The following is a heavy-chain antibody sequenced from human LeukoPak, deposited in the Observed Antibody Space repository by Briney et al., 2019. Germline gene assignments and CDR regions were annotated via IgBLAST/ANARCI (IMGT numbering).Heavy chain of an antibody. CDR3: ATDRGWRTSGYYLYYFEY. V-gene: IGHV3-7*01. J-gene: IGHJ4*02. CDR1: GFTFSSYA. D-gene: IGHD3-3*01. Sequence: GRSLRLSCAASGFTFSSYAMHWARQAPGKGLEWVASIKHDGSEKYYVDSVRGRFTISRDNTMNSLYLQMSSLRAEDTAVYYCATDRGWRTSGYYLYYFEYWGQGTLVTVSS. CDR2: IKHDGSEK.